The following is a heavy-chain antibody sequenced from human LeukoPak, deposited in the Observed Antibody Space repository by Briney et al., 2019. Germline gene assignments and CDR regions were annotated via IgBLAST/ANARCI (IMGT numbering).Heavy chain of an antibody. CDR3: ARLNYDSSGYYY. Sequence: SVKVSCKASGGTFSSYAISWVRQAPGQGLEWMGGIIPIFGTANYAQKFQGRVTITTDKSTSTAYMELSSLRSEDTAVYYCARLNYDSSGYYYWGQGTLVTVSS. CDR2: IIPIFGTA. D-gene: IGHD3-22*01. J-gene: IGHJ4*02. CDR1: GGTFSSYA. V-gene: IGHV1-69*05.